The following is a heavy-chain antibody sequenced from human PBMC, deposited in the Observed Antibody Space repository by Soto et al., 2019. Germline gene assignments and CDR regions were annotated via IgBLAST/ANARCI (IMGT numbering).Heavy chain of an antibody. CDR3: ARLTSGYILGQKHFDP. CDR1: GGSISSYY. CDR2: IYYSGST. D-gene: IGHD6-13*01. Sequence: SETLSLTCTVSGGSISSYYWSWIRQPPGKGLEWIGYIYYSGSTNYNPSLKSRVTISVDTSKNQFSLKLSSVTAADTAVYYCARLTSGYILGQKHFDPWGQGTLVTVSS. V-gene: IGHV4-59*01. J-gene: IGHJ5*02.